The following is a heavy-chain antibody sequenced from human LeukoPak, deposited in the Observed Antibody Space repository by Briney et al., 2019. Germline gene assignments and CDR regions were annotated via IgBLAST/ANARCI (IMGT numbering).Heavy chain of an antibody. CDR2: IIPIFGIA. CDR1: GGTFSSYA. D-gene: IGHD6-13*01. Sequence: ASVKVSCKASGGTFSSYAISWVRQAPGQGLEGMGRIIPIFGIANYAQKFQGRVTITADKSTSTAYMELSSLRSEDTAVYYCARDKELPAYSSHQYYFDYWGQGTLVTVSS. CDR3: ARDKELPAYSSHQYYFDY. J-gene: IGHJ4*02. V-gene: IGHV1-69*04.